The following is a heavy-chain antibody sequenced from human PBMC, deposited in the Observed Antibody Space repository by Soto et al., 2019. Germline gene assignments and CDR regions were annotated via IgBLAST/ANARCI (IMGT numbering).Heavy chain of an antibody. Sequence: QVQLQESGPGLVTPSLTLSLTCTVPGGSISSGGYYWSWIRQHPGKGVEWIGYIYYSGSTYYNPSLKSRVTMSVDTSENQFSLRLSSVTAADTAVSYCERKDSGYADDKEVWGKGTTVTVSS. CDR2: IYYSGST. V-gene: IGHV4-31*03. CDR1: GGSISSGGYY. J-gene: IGHJ6*03. D-gene: IGHD5-12*01. CDR3: ERKDSGYADDKEV.